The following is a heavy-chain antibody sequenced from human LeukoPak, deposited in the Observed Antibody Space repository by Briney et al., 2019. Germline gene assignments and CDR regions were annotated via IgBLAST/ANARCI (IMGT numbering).Heavy chain of an antibody. Sequence: SETLSLTCSVSGYSFTSGHYWGWIRQPPGKGLEWIANIYHTGSAHYNPSLKSRVTISVDTSTNQFSLKLSSVTAVDTAVYYCAREGGYCSSTSCYSNWFDPWGQGTLVTVSS. V-gene: IGHV4-38-2*02. J-gene: IGHJ5*02. CDR3: AREGGYCSSTSCYSNWFDP. D-gene: IGHD2-2*01. CDR2: IYHTGSA. CDR1: GYSFTSGHY.